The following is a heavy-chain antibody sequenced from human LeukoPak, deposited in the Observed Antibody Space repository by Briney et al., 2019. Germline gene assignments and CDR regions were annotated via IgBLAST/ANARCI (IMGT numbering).Heavy chain of an antibody. V-gene: IGHV1-2*02. Sequence: ASVKVSCKASGYTFTGYYMHWVRQARGQGLEWMGWINPNSGGTNYAQKFQGRVTMTRDTSSSTAYMELSRLRSDDTAVYYCARASGVVPHDAFDSWGQGTMVTVSS. CDR1: GYTFTGYY. CDR2: INPNSGGT. D-gene: IGHD2-15*01. CDR3: ARASGVVPHDAFDS. J-gene: IGHJ3*02.